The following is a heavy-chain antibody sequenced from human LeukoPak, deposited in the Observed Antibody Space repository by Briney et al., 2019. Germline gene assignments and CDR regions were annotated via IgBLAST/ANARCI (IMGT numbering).Heavy chain of an antibody. V-gene: IGHV4-59*08. CDR2: FARDEQT. Sequence: SETLSLTCSVSGRSISGVSWSWIRQTPGRGLEWLGYFARDEQTSYNPSLRSRITVSADTSKNQISLKLRSVTAADTAIYYCARHGGSGTFPLDNWGQGILVTVSS. CDR1: GRSISGVS. CDR3: ARHGGSGTFPLDN. J-gene: IGHJ4*02. D-gene: IGHD3-10*01.